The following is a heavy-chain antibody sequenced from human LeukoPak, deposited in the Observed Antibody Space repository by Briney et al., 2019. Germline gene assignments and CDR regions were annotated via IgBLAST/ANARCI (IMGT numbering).Heavy chain of an antibody. CDR1: GASFTPAD. D-gene: IGHD5-24*01. Sequence: PSETLSLTCTFSGASFTPADWSWIRQPPGKGLEWIGVICDQGNADYNPSLKSRVTISVDTSKSQFSLKLSSLAAADTAVYYCSTGRDPYKTGHWGQGTLVSVSS. V-gene: IGHV4-59*01. CDR2: ICDQGNA. CDR3: STGRDPYKTGH. J-gene: IGHJ4*02.